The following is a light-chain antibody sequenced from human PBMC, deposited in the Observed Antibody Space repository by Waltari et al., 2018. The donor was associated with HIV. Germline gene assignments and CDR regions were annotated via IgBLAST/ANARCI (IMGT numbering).Light chain of an antibody. CDR2: GDN. CDR1: SSYIRAGSN. Sequence: QSVLTPPPSVSGAPGQRVTLSCTGRSSYIRAGSNVHWYQQLPGTAPKLLVYGDNNRPSGVPDRFSGSKSGTSASLAITGLQAEDEADYYCQSYDSSLSGLVFATGTKVTVL. V-gene: IGLV1-40*01. CDR3: QSYDSSLSGLV. J-gene: IGLJ1*01.